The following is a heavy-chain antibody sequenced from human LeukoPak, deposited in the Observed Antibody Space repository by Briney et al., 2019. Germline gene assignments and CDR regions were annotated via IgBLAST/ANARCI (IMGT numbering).Heavy chain of an antibody. Sequence: GGSLRLSCAASGFTVSNNYMSWVRQAPGKGLECVSVIYSGGSTYYTDSVKGRFTISRDNSKNTLYLQMNSLRAEDTAVYYCARWGTGKSSFDYWGQGTPVTVSS. CDR2: IYSGGST. CDR1: GFTVSNNY. V-gene: IGHV3-53*01. J-gene: IGHJ4*02. D-gene: IGHD3/OR15-3a*01. CDR3: ARWGTGKSSFDY.